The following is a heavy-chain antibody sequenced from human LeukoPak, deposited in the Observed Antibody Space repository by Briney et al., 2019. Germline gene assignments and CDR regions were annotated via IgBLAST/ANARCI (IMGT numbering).Heavy chain of an antibody. CDR1: GFTFSTFE. Sequence: GGSLRLSCAASGFTFSTFEMVWVRQAPGKGLEWVSYISSRGSTTYYADSVKGRFTISRDNSKNTLYLQMNSLSAEDTAVYYCAKGAYDYIWGSRNDYWGQGTLVTVSS. CDR3: AKGAYDYIWGSRNDY. J-gene: IGHJ4*02. CDR2: ISSRGSTT. D-gene: IGHD3-16*01. V-gene: IGHV3-48*03.